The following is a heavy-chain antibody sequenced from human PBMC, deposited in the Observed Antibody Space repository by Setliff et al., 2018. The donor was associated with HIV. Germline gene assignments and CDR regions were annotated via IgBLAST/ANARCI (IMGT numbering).Heavy chain of an antibody. D-gene: IGHD6-19*01. J-gene: IGHJ4*02. CDR2: IYFTGSA. CDR1: GGSLSRTSYY. CDR3: ARGVRDNSGWSSYYFGY. V-gene: IGHV4-39*01. Sequence: SETLSLTCTVSGGSLSRTSYYWGWIRQPPGKGLEWLGTIYFTGSAYYNPSLKSRVTISVDTSKKQFSLRLTSVTAADTAVYYCARGVRDNSGWSSYYFGYWGQGTLVTVSS.